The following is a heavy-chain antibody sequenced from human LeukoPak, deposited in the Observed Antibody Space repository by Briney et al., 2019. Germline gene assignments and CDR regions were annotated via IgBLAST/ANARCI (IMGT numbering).Heavy chain of an antibody. D-gene: IGHD1-26*01. V-gene: IGHV4-34*01. CDR3: APGSTGGSRGSWFDP. CDR2: INHSGST. J-gene: IGHJ5*02. Sequence: PSETLSLTCAVYGGSFSGYYWSWIRQPPGKGLEWIGEINHSGSTNYNPSLQSRVTISVDTSKNQFSLKLSSVTVADTAVYYCAPGSTGGSRGSWFDPWGQGTLVTVSS. CDR1: GGSFSGYY.